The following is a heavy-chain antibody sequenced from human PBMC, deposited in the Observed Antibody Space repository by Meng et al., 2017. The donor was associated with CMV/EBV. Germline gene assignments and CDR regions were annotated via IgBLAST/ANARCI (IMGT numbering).Heavy chain of an antibody. J-gene: IGHJ4*02. CDR3: ARAAVDLSKDYFDY. Sequence: QLQESDTGLVKPTDTLSRTCPRTGRSISSYYYSWTRLPAGKGLEWIGRIYTRGSTNYNPSLKSLVTMSVDTSKNQFSLKLSSVTAADTAVYYCARAAVDLSKDYFDYWGQGTLVTVSS. CDR1: GRSISSYY. V-gene: IGHV4-4*07. CDR2: IYTRGST. D-gene: IGHD2-15*01.